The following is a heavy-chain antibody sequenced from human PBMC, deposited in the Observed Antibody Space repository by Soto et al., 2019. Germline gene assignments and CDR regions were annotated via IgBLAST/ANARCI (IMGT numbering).Heavy chain of an antibody. V-gene: IGHV3-21*01. CDR2: ITSSSGYI. CDR1: GFQFSTYS. D-gene: IGHD2-15*01. J-gene: IGHJ6*02. Sequence: GGSLRLSCAASGFQFSTYSMNWVRQAPGKGLEWVSLITSSSGYIYYADSVKGRFTISRDNAKNSLYLQMNSLRAEDTAVYYCARETDIVVVVTTNGMDVWGRGTTVTVSS. CDR3: ARETDIVVVVTTNGMDV.